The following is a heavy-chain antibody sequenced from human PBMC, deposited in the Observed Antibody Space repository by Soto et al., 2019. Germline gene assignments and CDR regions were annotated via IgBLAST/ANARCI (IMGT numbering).Heavy chain of an antibody. CDR2: IYYAGNT. D-gene: IGHD1-1*01. V-gene: IGHV4-59*01. CDR3: ARPDAVSKLQNGMGV. J-gene: IGHJ6*02. CDR1: GGSITGYF. Sequence: QVQLQESGPGLVKPSETLSLTCTVSGGSITGYFWSWIRQPPGRGLEWIGYIYYAGNTLYTPPLTNRVTISVDTSKNQLSLELSSVTAADTAVYYCARPDAVSKLQNGMGVWGQGTTVTVSS.